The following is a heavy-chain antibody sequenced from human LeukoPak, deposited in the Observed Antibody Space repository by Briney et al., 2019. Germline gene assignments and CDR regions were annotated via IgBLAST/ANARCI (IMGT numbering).Heavy chain of an antibody. CDR3: ARTDELGIAAAVWPIYYYYGMDV. Sequence: PGGSLRLSCAASGFTFSSYAMHWVRQAPGKGLEWVAVISYDGSNKYYADSVKGRFTISRDNSKNTLYLQMNSLRAEDTAVYYCARTDELGIAAAVWPIYYYYGMDVWGQGTTVTVSS. CDR1: GFTFSSYA. D-gene: IGHD6-13*01. J-gene: IGHJ6*02. CDR2: ISYDGSNK. V-gene: IGHV3-30-3*01.